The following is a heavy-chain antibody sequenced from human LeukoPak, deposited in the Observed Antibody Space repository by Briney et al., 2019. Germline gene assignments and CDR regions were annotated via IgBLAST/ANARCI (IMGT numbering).Heavy chain of an antibody. V-gene: IGHV1-3*01. CDR3: ARDRSSTWYGGIDY. CDR1: GYTFTSYS. J-gene: IGHJ4*02. CDR2: INAGNGNT. Sequence: ASVKVSCKASGYTFTSYSIHWVRQAPGQKLEWMGWINAGNGNTEYSQNFQGRVTITRDTSASTSYMELSSLRFEDTAVYYCARDRSSTWYGGIDYWGQGALVIVSS. D-gene: IGHD6-13*01.